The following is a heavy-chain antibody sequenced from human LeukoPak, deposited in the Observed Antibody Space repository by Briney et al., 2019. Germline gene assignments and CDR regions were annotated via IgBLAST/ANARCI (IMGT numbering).Heavy chain of an antibody. CDR3: ARGPLYCSSTSCSQYYYYMDV. CDR1: GGTFSSYA. J-gene: IGHJ6*03. Sequence: SVKVSCKASGGTFSSYAISWVRQAPGQGLEWMGGIIPIFGTANYAQKFQGRVTITADESASTAYMELSSLRSEDTAVYYCARGPLYCSSTSCSQYYYYMDVWGKGTTVTVSS. V-gene: IGHV1-69*13. D-gene: IGHD2-2*01. CDR2: IIPIFGTA.